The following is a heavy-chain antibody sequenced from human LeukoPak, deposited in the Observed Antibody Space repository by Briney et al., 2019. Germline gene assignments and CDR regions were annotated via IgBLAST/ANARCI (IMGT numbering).Heavy chain of an antibody. CDR2: ISSSSSYI. D-gene: IGHD6-19*01. V-gene: IGHV3-21*01. CDR3: ARDPDRYSSGWYFDP. Sequence: GGYLRLSCAASGFTFSTYTMNWVRQAPGKGLQWVSTISSSSSYIYYADSVKGRFTISRDNAKNSLYLQMNSLRAEDTAVYYCARDPDRYSSGWYFDPWGQGTLVTVSS. J-gene: IGHJ5*02. CDR1: GFTFSTYT.